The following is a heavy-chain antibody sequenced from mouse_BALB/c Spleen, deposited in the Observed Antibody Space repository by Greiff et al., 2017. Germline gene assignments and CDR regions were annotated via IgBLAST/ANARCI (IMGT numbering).Heavy chain of an antibody. D-gene: IGHD2-14*01. J-gene: IGHJ2*01. CDR1: GFTFSSYG. Sequence: EVMLVESGGDLVKPGGSLKLSCAASGFTFSSYGMSWVRQTPDKRLEWVATISSGGSYTYYPDSVKGRFTISRDNAKNTLYLQMSSLKSEDTAMYYCASYYRYDFDYWGQGTTLTVSS. V-gene: IGHV5-6*01. CDR2: ISSGGSYT. CDR3: ASYYRYDFDY.